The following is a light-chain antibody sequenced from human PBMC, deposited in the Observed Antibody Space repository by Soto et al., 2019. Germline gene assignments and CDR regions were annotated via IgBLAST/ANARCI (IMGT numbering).Light chain of an antibody. Sequence: EIVLTQSPATLALSPGERATLSCRASQSLSSYLAWYQQKPGQAPRLLIYDASNRATGIPARFSGSGSGTDFTLTISSLEPEDFAVYYWQQRSNWPITFGQGTRLEIK. J-gene: IGKJ5*01. CDR2: DAS. CDR1: QSLSSY. V-gene: IGKV3-11*01. CDR3: QQRSNWPIT.